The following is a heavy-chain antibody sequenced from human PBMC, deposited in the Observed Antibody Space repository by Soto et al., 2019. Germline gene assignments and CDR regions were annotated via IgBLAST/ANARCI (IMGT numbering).Heavy chain of an antibody. CDR2: INHSGST. D-gene: IGHD5-12*01. CDR3: ARARWLHMFDY. V-gene: IGHV4-34*01. J-gene: IGHJ4*02. CDR1: GGSFSGYY. Sequence: QVQLQQWGAGLLKPSETLSLTCAVYGGSFSGYYWSWIRQPPGKGLEWIGEINHSGSTNYNPSLKSXXTXSXXTSKSQFSLKLSSVTAADTAVYYCARARWLHMFDYWGQGTLVTVSS.